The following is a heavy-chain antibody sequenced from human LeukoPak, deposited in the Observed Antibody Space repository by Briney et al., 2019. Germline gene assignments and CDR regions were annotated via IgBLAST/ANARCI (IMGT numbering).Heavy chain of an antibody. CDR1: GGPISSSSYY. J-gene: IGHJ4*02. CDR2: IYYSGST. CDR3: AVAVAGTGYFDY. V-gene: IGHV4-39*07. D-gene: IGHD6-19*01. Sequence: SETLSLTCTVSGGPISSSSYYWGWIRQPPGKGLEWIGSIYYSGSTNYNPSLKSRVTISVDKSKNQFSLKLSSVTAADTAVYYCAVAVAGTGYFDYWGQGTLVTVSS.